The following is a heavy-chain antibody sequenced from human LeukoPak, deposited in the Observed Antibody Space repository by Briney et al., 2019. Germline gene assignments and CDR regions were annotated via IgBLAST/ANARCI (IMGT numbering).Heavy chain of an antibody. Sequence: VASVKVSCKASGGTFSSYAISWVRQAPGQGLEWMGRIIPIFGTANYAQKLQGRVTMTTDTSTSTAYMELRSLRSDDTAVYYCARRGYSYELPFDYWGQGTLVTVSS. CDR3: ARRGYSYELPFDY. V-gene: IGHV1-69*05. CDR1: GGTFSSYA. CDR2: IIPIFGTA. D-gene: IGHD5-18*01. J-gene: IGHJ4*02.